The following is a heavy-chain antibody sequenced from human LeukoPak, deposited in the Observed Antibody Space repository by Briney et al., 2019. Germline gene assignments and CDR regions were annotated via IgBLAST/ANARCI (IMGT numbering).Heavy chain of an antibody. CDR2: IRFDGSYR. J-gene: IGHJ3*02. D-gene: IGHD3-9*01. Sequence: GGSLRLSCAASGFTFSSYEMNWVRQAPVKGLEWVAFIRFDGSYRYYADSVKGRFTISRDNSKNTLYLQMNSLRAEDTAMYYCAKGPYYNILTATIRVRNAFDIWGHGTMVTVSS. CDR3: AKGPYYNILTATIRVRNAFDI. CDR1: GFTFSSYE. V-gene: IGHV3-30*02.